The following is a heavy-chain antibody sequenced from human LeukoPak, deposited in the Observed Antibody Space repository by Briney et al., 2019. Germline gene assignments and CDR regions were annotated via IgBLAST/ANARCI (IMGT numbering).Heavy chain of an antibody. Sequence: ASVKVSCKACGYTFTGYYMHWVRPAPGQGLEWMGWINPNSGGTNYGQKFQGSVTVTSDMSISTAYMELSMQRSDDTAVYYCARDGVSSSGWYYNWFDPWGQGTLVTVSS. V-gene: IGHV1-2*02. CDR1: GYTFTGYY. D-gene: IGHD6-19*01. J-gene: IGHJ5*02. CDR3: ARDGVSSSGWYYNWFDP. CDR2: INPNSGGT.